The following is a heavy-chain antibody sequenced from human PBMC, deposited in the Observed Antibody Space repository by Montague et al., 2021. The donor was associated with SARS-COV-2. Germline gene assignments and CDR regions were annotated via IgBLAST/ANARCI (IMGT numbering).Heavy chain of an antibody. Sequence: SLRLSCAASGFSFSNFGMHWVRQAPGKGLEWLAVISYDGSVKYYADFLRGRFSISKDNSKYTVYLQMNSLRPEDTAVYFCAKNRAIFWFGEGRESMDAWGQGTTVIVS. D-gene: IGHD3-10*01. CDR2: ISYDGSVK. V-gene: IGHV3-30*18. CDR3: AKNRAIFWFGEGRESMDA. CDR1: GFSFSNFG. J-gene: IGHJ6*02.